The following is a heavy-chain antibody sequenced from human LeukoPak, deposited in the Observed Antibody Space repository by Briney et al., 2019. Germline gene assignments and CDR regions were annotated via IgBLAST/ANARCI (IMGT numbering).Heavy chain of an antibody. Sequence: GGSLRLSCAASGFTFSSYSMHWVRQAPGKGLEWVAVIWYDGSNKYYADSVKGRFTISRDNSKNTLYLQMNSLRAEDTAVYYCARGGPRRSIDYWGQGTLVTVSS. D-gene: IGHD3-16*02. V-gene: IGHV3-33*01. CDR3: ARGGPRRSIDY. J-gene: IGHJ4*02. CDR1: GFTFSSYS. CDR2: IWYDGSNK.